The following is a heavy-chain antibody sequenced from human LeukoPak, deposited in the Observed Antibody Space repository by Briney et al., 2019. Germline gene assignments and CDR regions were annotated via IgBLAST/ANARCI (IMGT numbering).Heavy chain of an antibody. V-gene: IGHV1-46*01. D-gene: IGHD2-21*02. Sequence: ASVKVSCKASGYTFTSYYMHWVRQAPGQGLEWMGIINPSGGSTSYAQKFQGRVTMTRDTSTSTVYMELSSLRSEDTAVYYCARPIWPIVVVTNYDAFDIWGQGTMVTVFS. CDR3: ARPIWPIVVVTNYDAFDI. J-gene: IGHJ3*02. CDR1: GYTFTSYY. CDR2: INPSGGST.